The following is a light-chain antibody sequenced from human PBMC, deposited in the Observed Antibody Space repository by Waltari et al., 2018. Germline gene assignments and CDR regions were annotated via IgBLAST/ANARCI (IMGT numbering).Light chain of an antibody. J-gene: IGKJ1*01. CDR1: QNVYTN. V-gene: IGKV3-15*01. Sequence: EIVMTQSPATLSVSPGERATLSCRASQNVYTNLAWYQQKPGQAPRLLIYGASTRATDIPARVSGSGSGTEFTLTISSLESEDFAIFYGQQYMNWPRTFGQGTKVEIK. CDR2: GAS. CDR3: QQYMNWPRT.